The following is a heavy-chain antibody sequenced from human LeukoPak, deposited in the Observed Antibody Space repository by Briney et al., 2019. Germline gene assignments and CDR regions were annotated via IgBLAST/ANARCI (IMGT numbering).Heavy chain of an antibody. CDR3: ARDSGTTGEVKFDP. D-gene: IGHD3-10*01. CDR2: IYTSGTI. J-gene: IGHJ5*02. Sequence: PSETLSLTCAVSGGSISSSYWSWIRQPAGTALEWIGRIYTSGTITYNPSLKSRVTMSVDTSKNQFSLKLSSVTAADTAVYYCARDSGTTGEVKFDPWGQGTLVTVSS. CDR1: GGSISSSY. V-gene: IGHV4-4*07.